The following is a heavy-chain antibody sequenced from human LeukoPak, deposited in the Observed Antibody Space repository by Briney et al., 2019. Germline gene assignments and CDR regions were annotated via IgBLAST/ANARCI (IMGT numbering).Heavy chain of an antibody. CDR3: ARDSKGTYYFDY. CDR1: GGSISSSNW. Sequence: SGTLSLTCAVSGGSISSSNWWSGVRPPPGKGREWIGEIYHSGSTNYNPSLKSRVTISVDKSKNQFSLKLSSVTAADTAVYYCARDSKGTYYFDYWGQGTLVTVSS. CDR2: IYHSGST. D-gene: IGHD3-10*01. V-gene: IGHV4-4*02. J-gene: IGHJ4*02.